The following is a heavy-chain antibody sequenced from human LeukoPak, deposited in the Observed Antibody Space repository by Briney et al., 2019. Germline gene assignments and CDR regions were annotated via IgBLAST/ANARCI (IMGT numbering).Heavy chain of an antibody. CDR2: INPNSGGT. CDR1: GYTFTGYY. D-gene: IGHD2-2*01. CDR3: ARGSGYCSSTSCNNWFDP. Sequence: GASVKVSCKASGYTFTGYYMHWVRQAPGQGLEWMGWINPNSGGTNYAQKFQGRVTMTRDTSISTAYMELSRLRSDDTAVYYCARGSGYCSSTSCNNWFDPWGQGTLVTVSS. V-gene: IGHV1-2*02. J-gene: IGHJ5*02.